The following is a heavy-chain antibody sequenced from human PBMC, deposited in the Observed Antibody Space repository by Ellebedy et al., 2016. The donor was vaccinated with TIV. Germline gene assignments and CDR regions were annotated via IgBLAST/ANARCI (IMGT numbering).Heavy chain of an antibody. J-gene: IGHJ3*01. Sequence: PGGSLRLSCAASGLTFSGYWIYWVRQAPGKGLVCLSRINSDGVTTHYADSVKGRFTISRDSAKNPVYLEMNSLRAEDKALYYCARDLGNRGLFWGQGTMVTVSS. V-gene: IGHV3-74*01. CDR3: ARDLGNRGLF. CDR2: INSDGVTT. D-gene: IGHD3-10*01. CDR1: GLTFSGYW.